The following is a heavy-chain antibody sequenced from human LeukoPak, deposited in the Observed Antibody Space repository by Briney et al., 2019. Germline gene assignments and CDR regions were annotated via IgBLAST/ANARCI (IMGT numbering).Heavy chain of an antibody. D-gene: IGHD5-18*01. CDR2: MSYDGFNK. CDR3: AKTKGYSYGYYFDY. CDR1: GFTFSSYA. V-gene: IGHV3-30*18. Sequence: PGRSLRRSCAASGFTFSSYAMHWVRQSLGKGLEWVAVMSYDGFNKYYADSVRGRFTISRDNSKNTLYLQMNSLRAEDTAVYYCAKTKGYSYGYYFDYWGQGALVTVSS. J-gene: IGHJ4*02.